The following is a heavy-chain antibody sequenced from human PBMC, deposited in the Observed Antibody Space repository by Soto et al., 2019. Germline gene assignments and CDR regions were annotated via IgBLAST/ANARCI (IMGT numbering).Heavy chain of an antibody. CDR1: GYSISSGYY. CDR2: IYHSGST. J-gene: IGHJ6*02. D-gene: IGHD3-22*01. CDR3: ARDRGTYYYDSKEGGMDV. Sequence: SETLSLTCAVSGYSISSGYYWGWIRQPPGKGLEWIGSIYHSGSTYYNPSLKSRVTISVDTSKNQFSLKLSSVTAADTAVYYCARDRGTYYYDSKEGGMDVWGQGTTVTVSS. V-gene: IGHV4-38-2*02.